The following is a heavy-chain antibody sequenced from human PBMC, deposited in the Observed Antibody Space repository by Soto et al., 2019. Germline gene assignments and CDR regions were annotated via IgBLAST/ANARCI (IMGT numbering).Heavy chain of an antibody. Sequence: SETLSLTCTVSGGSISSGGYYWSWIRQHPGKGLEWIGYIYYSGSTYYNPSLKSRVTISVDTSKNQFSLKLSSVTAADTAVYYCASNRNSSGWYEYDYWGQGTLVTVSS. CDR3: ASNRNSSGWYEYDY. CDR2: IYYSGST. V-gene: IGHV4-31*03. J-gene: IGHJ4*02. CDR1: GGSISSGGYY. D-gene: IGHD6-19*01.